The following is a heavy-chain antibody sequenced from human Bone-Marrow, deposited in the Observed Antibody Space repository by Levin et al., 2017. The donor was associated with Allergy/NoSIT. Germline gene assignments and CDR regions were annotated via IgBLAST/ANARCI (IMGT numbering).Heavy chain of an antibody. CDR3: ARINSSGWSEYYFDY. Sequence: SGPTLVKPTQTLTLTCTFSGFSLSTGGVGVAWIRQPPGKALEWLAVIYFNGDKRYNPSLISRLTITKGTSENQVVLTMTNMDPVDTATYYCARINSSGWSEYYFDYWGQGTLVTVSS. D-gene: IGHD6-19*01. CDR2: IYFNGDK. V-gene: IGHV2-5*01. CDR1: GFSLSTGGVG. J-gene: IGHJ4*02.